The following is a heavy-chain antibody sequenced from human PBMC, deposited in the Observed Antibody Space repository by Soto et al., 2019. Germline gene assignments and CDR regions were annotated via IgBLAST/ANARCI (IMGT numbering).Heavy chain of an antibody. D-gene: IGHD2-8*02. CDR3: ARDIGPVLFDY. V-gene: IGHV3-7*05. J-gene: IGHJ4*02. CDR2: IKQDGSEK. CDR1: GFTFSSYW. Sequence: EVQLVESGGGLVQPGGSLRLSCAASGFTFSSYWMSWVRQAPGKGLEWVANIKQDGSEKYYVDFVKGRFTISRDNAKNSLYLQMNSLRAEDTAVYYCARDIGPVLFDYWGQGTLVTVSS.